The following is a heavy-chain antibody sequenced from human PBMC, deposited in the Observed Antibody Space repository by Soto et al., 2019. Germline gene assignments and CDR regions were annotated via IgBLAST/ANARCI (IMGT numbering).Heavy chain of an antibody. Sequence: QVQLVQSGAEVKKPGSSVKVSCKASGGTFSSYAISWVRQAPGQGLEWMGGIIPIFGTANYAQKFQGRVTITADESTSTAYMELSSLRSEDMAVYYCASRIEGKHYYYYGMDVWGQGTTVTVSS. J-gene: IGHJ6*02. V-gene: IGHV1-69*12. CDR3: ASRIEGKHYYYYGMDV. D-gene: IGHD2-15*01. CDR1: GGTFSSYA. CDR2: IIPIFGTA.